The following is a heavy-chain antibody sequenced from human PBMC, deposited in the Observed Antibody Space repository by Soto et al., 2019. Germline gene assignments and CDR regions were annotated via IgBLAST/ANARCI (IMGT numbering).Heavy chain of an antibody. V-gene: IGHV3-7*01. CDR2: IKQDGSDK. D-gene: IGHD6-19*01. CDR1: GFTFSSYG. Sequence: GLSLRLSCAASGFTFSSYGMSWVRQALGKGLEWVANIKQDGSDKDYMESMKGRFPMSRHNAKNSLYPQMNSLRAEDTAVYFCARVAYNNGWIFDHWGQGT. J-gene: IGHJ4*01. CDR3: ARVAYNNGWIFDH.